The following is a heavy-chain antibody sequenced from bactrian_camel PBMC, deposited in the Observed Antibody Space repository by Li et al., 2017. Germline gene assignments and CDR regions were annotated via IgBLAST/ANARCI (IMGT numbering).Heavy chain of an antibody. CDR1: GSLWSSIC. D-gene: IGHD2*01. Sequence: HVQLVESGGGSVQAGGSLTLSCAVSGSLWSSICMGWFRQAPGKEREAVASVYISFRPDDQRTYYAVSVKGRFTITLHNAQKTAYLQMNSLNPEDSDIYYCAAGRGLVVGRKRFCNAAWDYWGQGTQVTVS. CDR2: VYISFRPDDQRT. J-gene: IGHJ4*01. CDR3: AAGRGLVVGRKRFCNAAWDY. V-gene: IGHV3-2*01.